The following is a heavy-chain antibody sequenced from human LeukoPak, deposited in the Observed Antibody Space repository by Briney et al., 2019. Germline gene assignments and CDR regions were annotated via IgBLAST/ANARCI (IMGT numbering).Heavy chain of an antibody. J-gene: IGHJ4*02. D-gene: IGHD3-9*01. V-gene: IGHV3-9*01. CDR3: AKDPYDILTGYFDY. CDR1: GFTFDDYA. Sequence: PGGSLRLSCAASGFTFDDYAMHWVRHAPGEGVEGVSGISWKSGSIVYADSVKGRFTISRDNAKNSLYLQMNSLRAEDTALYYCAKDPYDILTGYFDYWGQGTLVTVSS. CDR2: ISWKSGSI.